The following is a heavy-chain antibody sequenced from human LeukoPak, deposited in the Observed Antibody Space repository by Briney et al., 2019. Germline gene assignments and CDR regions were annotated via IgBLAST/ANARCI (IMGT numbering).Heavy chain of an antibody. CDR2: INPNSGCT. D-gene: IGHD2-2*01. CDR3: ARGKMIVVVPAATTFDY. J-gene: IGHJ4*02. Sequence: GASVKVSCKASGYTFTGYYMHWVRQAPGQGLEWMGWINPNSGCTNYAQKFQGRVTMTSDTSIRTVYMELSRLRSNDTAVYYCARGKMIVVVPAATTFDYWGQGSLVTVSS. V-gene: IGHV1-2*02. CDR1: GYTFTGYY.